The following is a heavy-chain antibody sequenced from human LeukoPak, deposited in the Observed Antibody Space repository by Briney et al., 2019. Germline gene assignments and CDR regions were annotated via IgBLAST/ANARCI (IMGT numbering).Heavy chain of an antibody. CDR3: AKGQPGYCSGGSCASDY. Sequence: GSLRLSCAASGFTFTHYAMHWVRQAPGKGLEWVAGIWYDGSNKYYADSVKGRFTISRDNSKNTLYLQMNSLRAEDMAVYYCAKGQPGYCSGGSCASDYWGQGTLVTVSS. J-gene: IGHJ4*02. CDR2: IWYDGSNK. D-gene: IGHD2-15*01. V-gene: IGHV3-33*06. CDR1: GFTFTHYA.